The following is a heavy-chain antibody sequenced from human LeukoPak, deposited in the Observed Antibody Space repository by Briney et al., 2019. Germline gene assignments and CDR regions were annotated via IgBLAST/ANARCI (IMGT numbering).Heavy chain of an antibody. D-gene: IGHD3-22*01. CDR1: GFTVSSNS. V-gene: IGHV3-53*01. CDR3: ARRAGDYSHPYDY. J-gene: IGHJ4*02. Sequence: GGSLRLSCTVSGFTVSSNSMSWVREAPGQGLEWVSFIYTTGRTHDSDSVKGRFTISRDSSKNTLYLQMNSLRAEDTAVYYCARRAGDYSHPYDYWGQGTLVTVSS. CDR2: IYTTGRT.